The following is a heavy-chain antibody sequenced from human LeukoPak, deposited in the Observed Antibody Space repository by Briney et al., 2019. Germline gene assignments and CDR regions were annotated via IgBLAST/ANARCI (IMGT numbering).Heavy chain of an antibody. CDR3: ARGAIFGVVIIGYHWFDP. Sequence: SVKVSCKASGGTFSSYAISWVRQAPGQGLEWMGRIIPILGIANYAQKFQGRVTITADKSTSTAYMELSSLRSEDTAVYYCARGAIFGVVIIGYHWFDPWGQGTLVTVSS. J-gene: IGHJ5*02. V-gene: IGHV1-69*04. D-gene: IGHD3-3*01. CDR1: GGTFSSYA. CDR2: IIPILGIA.